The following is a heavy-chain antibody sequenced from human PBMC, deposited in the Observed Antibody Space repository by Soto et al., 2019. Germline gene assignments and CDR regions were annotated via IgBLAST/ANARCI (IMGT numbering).Heavy chain of an antibody. D-gene: IGHD3-9*01. J-gene: IGHJ4*02. Sequence: GGSLRLSCAASGFTFSSYTMNWVRQAPGKGLEWVAFITSGSDYIYYADSVKGRFTISRDDANNSLFLQMSSLRAEDTAVYYCTREHVVTIFRRGQRGSFDNWSQGTLVTVSS. CDR2: ITSGSDYI. CDR3: TREHVVTIFRRGQRGSFDN. CDR1: GFTFSSYT. V-gene: IGHV3-21*01.